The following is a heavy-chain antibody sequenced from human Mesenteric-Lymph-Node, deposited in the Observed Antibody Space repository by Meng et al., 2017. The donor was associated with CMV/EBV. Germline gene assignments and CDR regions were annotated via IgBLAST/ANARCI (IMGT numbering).Heavy chain of an antibody. CDR3: ARVPNCGGDCYSDY. V-gene: IGHV4-61*05. CDR1: GGSISSSSYY. Sequence: SETLSLTCTVSGGSISSSSYYWGWIRQPPGKGLEWIGYIYYSGSTNYNPSLKSRVTISVDTSKNQFSLKLSSVTAADTAVYYCARVPNCGGDCYSDYWGQGTLVTVSS. D-gene: IGHD2-21*01. J-gene: IGHJ4*02. CDR2: IYYSGST.